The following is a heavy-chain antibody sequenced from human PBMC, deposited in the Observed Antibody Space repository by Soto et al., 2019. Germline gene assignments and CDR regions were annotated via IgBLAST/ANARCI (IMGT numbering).Heavy chain of an antibody. D-gene: IGHD4-17*01. V-gene: IGHV3-30*18. CDR3: AKRWGYGSDFDY. J-gene: IGHJ4*02. CDR1: GFTFSSYG. Sequence: QVQLVESGGGVVQPGRSLRLSCAASGFTFSSYGMHWVRQAPGKGLEWVAVISYDGSNKYYADSVKGRFTISRDNSKNTLYLQMNSLRAEDTAVYYCAKRWGYGSDFDYWGQGTLVTVSS. CDR2: ISYDGSNK.